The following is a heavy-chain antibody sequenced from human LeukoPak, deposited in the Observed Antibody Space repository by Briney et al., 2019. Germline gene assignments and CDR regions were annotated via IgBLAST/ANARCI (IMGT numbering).Heavy chain of an antibody. D-gene: IGHD6-19*01. CDR2: IYTSGST. V-gene: IGHV4-4*08. CDR1: GGSISSYY. J-gene: IGHJ3*02. Sequence: SETLSLTCTVSGGSISSYYWSWIRQPPGKGLEWIGYIYTSGSTNYNPSLKSRVTISVDTSKNQFSLKLSSVTAADTAVYYCARWRYSSGWYGHAFDIWGQGTMVTVS. CDR3: ARWRYSSGWYGHAFDI.